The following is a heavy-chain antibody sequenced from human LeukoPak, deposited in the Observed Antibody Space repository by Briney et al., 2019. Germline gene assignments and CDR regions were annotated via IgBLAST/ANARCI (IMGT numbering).Heavy chain of an antibody. D-gene: IGHD1-1*01. CDR2: ISGSGVST. Sequence: GGSLRLSCAASGFTFTSYTMTWVRQAPGKGLEWVSAISGSGVSTYYADYVKGRFTISRDNSNNSLFVQMNSLRAEDTAVYFCAKSRSGSANWALQIFDNWGQGTLVTVSS. CDR1: GFTFTSYT. J-gene: IGHJ4*02. CDR3: AKSRSGSANWALQIFDN. V-gene: IGHV3-23*01.